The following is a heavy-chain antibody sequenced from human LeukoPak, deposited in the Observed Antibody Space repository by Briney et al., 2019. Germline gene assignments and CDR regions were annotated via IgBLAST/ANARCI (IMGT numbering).Heavy chain of an antibody. Sequence: GGSLRLSCAASGFTVSSNYMSWVRQAPGKGLEWVSVIYSGGSTYYADSVKGRFTISRDNSKNTLYLQMNSLRAEDTAVYYCARGRGANYYDSSGLPRNSDYWGQGTLVTVSS. CDR1: GFTVSSNY. J-gene: IGHJ4*02. CDR2: IYSGGST. CDR3: ARGRGANYYDSSGLPRNSDY. V-gene: IGHV3-66*01. D-gene: IGHD3-22*01.